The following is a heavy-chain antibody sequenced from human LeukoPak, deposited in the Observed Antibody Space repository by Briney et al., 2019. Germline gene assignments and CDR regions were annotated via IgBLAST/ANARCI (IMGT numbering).Heavy chain of an antibody. CDR3: AKDRQAAAGPNWFDP. J-gene: IGHJ5*02. D-gene: IGHD6-13*01. V-gene: IGHV3-23*01. Sequence: GGSLRLSCAASGFTFSSYAMSWVRQAPGKGLEWVSAISGSGGSTYYADSVKGRFTISRDNSKNTLYLQMNSLRAEDAAVYYCAKDRQAAAGPNWFDPWGQGTLVTVSS. CDR1: GFTFSSYA. CDR2: ISGSGGST.